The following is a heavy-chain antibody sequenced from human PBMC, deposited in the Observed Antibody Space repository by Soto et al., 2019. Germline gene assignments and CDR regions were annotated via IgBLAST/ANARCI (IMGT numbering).Heavy chain of an antibody. CDR3: ARSIMLAGDY. CDR1: GYTFTSYA. Sequence: QVQLVQSGAEVKKPGASVKDSCKASGYTFTSYALHLVRQAPGQRLEWMGWINAGNGNTKYSQKFQGRVTITRDTSASTAYMELSSLRSEETAVYCCARSIMLAGDYWGQGTLVTVSS. J-gene: IGHJ4*02. CDR2: INAGNGNT. D-gene: IGHD2-8*01. V-gene: IGHV1-3*01.